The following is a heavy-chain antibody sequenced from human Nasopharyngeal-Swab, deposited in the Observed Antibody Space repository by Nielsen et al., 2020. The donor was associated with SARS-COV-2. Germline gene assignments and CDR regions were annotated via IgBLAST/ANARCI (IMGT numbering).Heavy chain of an antibody. CDR1: GYTFTSYG. J-gene: IGHJ5*02. CDR3: ARGVTTGTTAAWWFDP. V-gene: IGHV1-18*01. Sequence: ASVNVSCKASGYTFTSYGISWVRQAPGQGLEWMGWISAYNGNTNYAQKLQGRVTMTTDTSTSTAYMELRSLRSGDTAVYYCARGVTTGTTAAWWFDPWGQGTLVTVSS. D-gene: IGHD1-1*01. CDR2: ISAYNGNT.